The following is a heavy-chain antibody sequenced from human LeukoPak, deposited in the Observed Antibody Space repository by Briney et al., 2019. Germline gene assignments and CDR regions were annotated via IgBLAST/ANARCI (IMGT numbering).Heavy chain of an antibody. CDR1: GGSISGSSYY. J-gene: IGHJ6*03. V-gene: IGHV4-39*07. Sequence: SETLSLTCTVSGGSISGSSYYWGWIRQPPGKGLEWIGSIYYSGSTYYNPSLKSRVTISVDTSKNQFSLKLSSVTAADTAVYYCARIVSEWLSRAYYYYYYMDVWGKGTTVTVSS. CDR3: ARIVSEWLSRAYYYYYYMDV. CDR2: IYYSGST. D-gene: IGHD3-3*01.